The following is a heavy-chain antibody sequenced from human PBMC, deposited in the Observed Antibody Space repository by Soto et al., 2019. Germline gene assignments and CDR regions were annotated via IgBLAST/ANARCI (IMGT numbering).Heavy chain of an antibody. J-gene: IGHJ4*02. V-gene: IGHV4-30-2*01. Sequence: SETLSLTCAVSGGSISSGGYSWSWMRQPPGKGLEWIGYIYHSGSTYYNPSLKSRVTISVDRSKNQFSLRLSSVTAADTAVYYCGRVPDYWGQGTLVTVSS. CDR3: GRVPDY. CDR1: GGSISSGGYS. CDR2: IYHSGST.